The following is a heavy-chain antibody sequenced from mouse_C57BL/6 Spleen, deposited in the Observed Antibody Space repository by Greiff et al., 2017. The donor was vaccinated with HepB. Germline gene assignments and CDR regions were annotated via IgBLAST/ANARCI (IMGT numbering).Heavy chain of an antibody. CDR2: INPYNGGT. CDR3: AREDDYDGSYYYAMDY. J-gene: IGHJ4*01. D-gene: IGHD2-4*01. Sequence: EVQLQQSGPVLVKPGASVKMSCKASGYTFTDYYMNWVKQSHGKSLEWIGVINPYNGGTSYNQKFKGKATLTVDKSSSTAYMELNSLTSEDSAVYYCAREDDYDGSYYYAMDYWGQGTSVTVSS. V-gene: IGHV1-19*01. CDR1: GYTFTDYY.